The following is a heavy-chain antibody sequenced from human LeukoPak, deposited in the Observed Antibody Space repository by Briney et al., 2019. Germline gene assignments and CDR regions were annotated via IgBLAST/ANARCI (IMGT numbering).Heavy chain of an antibody. V-gene: IGHV1-69*05. D-gene: IGHD3-22*01. CDR1: GGTFSSYA. Sequence: SVKVSXKASGGTFSSYAISWVRQARGQGLEWMGRIIPIFGTANYAQKFQGRVTITTDESTSTAYMELSSLRSEDTAVYYCAREAPGITMIVVCYFDYWGQGTLVTVSS. CDR3: AREAPGITMIVVCYFDY. CDR2: IIPIFGTA. J-gene: IGHJ4*02.